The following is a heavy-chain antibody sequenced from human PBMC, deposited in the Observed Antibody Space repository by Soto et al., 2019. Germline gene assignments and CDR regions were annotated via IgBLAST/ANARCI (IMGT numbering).Heavy chain of an antibody. J-gene: IGHJ1*01. CDR1: GFTFSSYW. CDR3: ARVHTSIAAAGTEYFQH. D-gene: IGHD6-13*01. CDR2: IKQDGSEK. V-gene: IGHV3-7*01. Sequence: GGSLRLSCAASGFTFSSYWMSWVRQAPGKGLEWVANIKQDGSEKYYVDSVKGRFTISRDNAKNSLYLQMNSLRAEDTAVYYCARVHTSIAAAGTEYFQHWGQGTLVTVSS.